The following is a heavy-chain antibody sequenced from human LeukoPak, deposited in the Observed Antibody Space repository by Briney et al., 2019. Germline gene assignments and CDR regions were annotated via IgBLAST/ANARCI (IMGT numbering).Heavy chain of an antibody. Sequence: PSETLSLTCTVSGYSISSGYYWGWIRQPPGKGLEWIGSIYYSGSTYYNPSLKSRVTISVDTSKNQFSLKLSSVTAADTAVYYCARQRITMIVGNWFDPWGQRTLVTVSS. J-gene: IGHJ5*02. CDR3: ARQRITMIVGNWFDP. D-gene: IGHD3-22*01. CDR2: IYYSGST. V-gene: IGHV4-38-2*02. CDR1: GYSISSGYY.